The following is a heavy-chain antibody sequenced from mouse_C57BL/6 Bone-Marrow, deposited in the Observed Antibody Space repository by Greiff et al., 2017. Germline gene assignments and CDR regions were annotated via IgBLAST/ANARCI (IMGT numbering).Heavy chain of an antibody. D-gene: IGHD2-1*01. Sequence: QVQLQQPGAELVKPGASVKLSCKASGYTFTSYWMHWVKQRPGQGLEWIGMIHPNSGSTNYNEKFKSKATLTVDKSSSTAYMQLSSLTSEDSAVYYCARRASFYYGSSYYFDYWGQGTTLTVSS. CDR3: ARRASFYYGSSYYFDY. CDR2: IHPNSGST. CDR1: GYTFTSYW. V-gene: IGHV1-64*01. J-gene: IGHJ2*01.